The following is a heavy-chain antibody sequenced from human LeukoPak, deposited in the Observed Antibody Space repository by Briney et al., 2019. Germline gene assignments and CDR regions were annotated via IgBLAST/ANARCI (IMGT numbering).Heavy chain of an antibody. D-gene: IGHD6-19*01. CDR2: IYHSGST. CDR1: GYSISSGYY. CDR3: ARAYYPYSSGWYWFDP. J-gene: IGHJ5*02. V-gene: IGHV4-38-2*02. Sequence: SETLSLTCTVSGYSISSGYYWGWIRQPPGKGLEWIGSIYHSGSTYYNPSLKSRVTISVDTSKNQFSLKLSSVTAADTAVYYCARAYYPYSSGWYWFDPWGQGTLVTVSS.